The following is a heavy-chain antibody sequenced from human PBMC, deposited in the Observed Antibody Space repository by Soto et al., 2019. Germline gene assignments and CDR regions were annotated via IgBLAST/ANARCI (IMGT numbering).Heavy chain of an antibody. CDR3: ARARRGSAVIGHFDF. J-gene: IGHJ4*02. D-gene: IGHD3-22*01. CDR1: GFTFSSYG. Sequence: GGSLRLSCAASGFTFSSYGLTWVRQAPGKGLEWVSYISSSTFSIYYADSVKGRFTVSRDNAKNSLFLQMNSLRDEDTAGYFCARARRGSAVIGHFDFWGQGPLVTVSS. V-gene: IGHV3-48*02. CDR2: ISSSTFSI.